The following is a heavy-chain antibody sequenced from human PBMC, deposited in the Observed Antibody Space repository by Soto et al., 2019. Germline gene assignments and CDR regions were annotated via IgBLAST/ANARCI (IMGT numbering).Heavy chain of an antibody. D-gene: IGHD6-19*01. CDR3: ATAHRFWSDSSGWYSGNWFDP. V-gene: IGHV1-24*01. CDR2: FDPEDGET. J-gene: IGHJ5*02. Sequence: ASVKVSCKVSGYTLTELSMHWVRQAPGKGLEWMGGFDPEDGETIYAQKFQGRVTMTEDTSTDTAYMELSSLRSEDTAVYYCATAHRFWSDSSGWYSGNWFDPWGQGTLVTVSS. CDR1: GYTLTELS.